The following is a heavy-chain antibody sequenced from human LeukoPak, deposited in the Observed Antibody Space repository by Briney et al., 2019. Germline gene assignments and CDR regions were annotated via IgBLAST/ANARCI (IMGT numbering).Heavy chain of an antibody. J-gene: IGHJ6*03. V-gene: IGHV4-34*01. CDR3: ARHRGVSVVVPAAIRPLGYYYYMDV. D-gene: IGHD2-2*02. CDR1: GDSFSGYY. CDR2: INRNGTT. Sequence: SETLSLTCAVYGDSFSGYYWSWIRRPPGKGLEWIGEINRNGTTNYNPSLKSRVTISVDTSKNQFSLKLSSVTAADTAVYYCARHRGVSVVVPAAIRPLGYYYYMDVWGKGTTVTVSS.